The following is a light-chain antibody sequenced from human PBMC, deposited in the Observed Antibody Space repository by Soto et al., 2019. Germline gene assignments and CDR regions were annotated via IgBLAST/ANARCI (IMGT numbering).Light chain of an antibody. J-gene: IGKJ4*01. CDR2: DAI. CDR3: QQYAAWTLT. Sequence: ASQNSHTNISWFLQNPGQTPRLLIYDAIIRAASVPARVSGSWSGTELTITINSLQSGDFAVYVCQQYAAWTLTFGGGTKVDI. CDR1: QNSHTN. V-gene: IGKV3-15*01.